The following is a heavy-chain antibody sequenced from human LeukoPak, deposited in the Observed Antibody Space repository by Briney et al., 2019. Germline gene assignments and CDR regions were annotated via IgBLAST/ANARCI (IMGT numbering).Heavy chain of an antibody. CDR3: ARGRGGYIWDY. CDR2: IFYSGTT. Sequence: SETLPLTCTVSGGSISSGTNYWGWIRQSPGKGLEWIGSIFYSGTTYYNPSLKSRVTISADTSKNHFSLRLTSVTAAETAMYFCARGRGGYIWDYWGQGTLVTVSS. D-gene: IGHD5-24*01. CDR1: GGSISSGTNY. V-gene: IGHV4-39*02. J-gene: IGHJ4*02.